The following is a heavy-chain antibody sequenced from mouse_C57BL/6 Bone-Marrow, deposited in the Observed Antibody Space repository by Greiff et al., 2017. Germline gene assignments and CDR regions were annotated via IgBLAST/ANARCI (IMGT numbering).Heavy chain of an antibody. D-gene: IGHD1-1*01. J-gene: IGHJ1*03. CDR1: GYTFTDYN. V-gene: IGHV1-18*01. CDR3: ASSIYYYCSSLWYFDV. Sequence: EVQLQQSGPELVKPGASVKIPCKASGYTFTDYNMDWVKQSHGKSLEWIGDINPNNGGTIYNQKFKGKATLTVDKSSSTAYMELRSLTSEDTAVYYCASSIYYYCSSLWYFDVWGTGTTVTVSS. CDR2: INPNNGGT.